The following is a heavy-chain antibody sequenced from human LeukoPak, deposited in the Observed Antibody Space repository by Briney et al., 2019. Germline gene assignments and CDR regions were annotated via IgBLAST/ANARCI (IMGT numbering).Heavy chain of an antibody. V-gene: IGHV3-30*02. CDR2: IPYDASDK. Sequence: GGSLRLSCVASGFRLSDYGMHWVRPAPGKGLEWVAYIPYDASDKYYADSVKGRFTISRDNSNNTLTLHMNSLRTEGTSILFCAKGAWAADGPMGNNFASWGQGSLVTVSS. D-gene: IGHD6-13*01. J-gene: IGHJ4*02. CDR3: AKGAWAADGPMGNNFAS. CDR1: GFRLSDYG.